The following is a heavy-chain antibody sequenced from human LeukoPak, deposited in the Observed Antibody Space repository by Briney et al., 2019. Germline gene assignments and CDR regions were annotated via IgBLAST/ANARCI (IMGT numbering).Heavy chain of an antibody. V-gene: IGHV4-34*09. Sequence: SETLSLTCAVYGGSFSGYYWSWIRQPPGKGLEWIGEINHSGSTNYNPSLKSRVTISVDTSKNQFSLKLSSVTVADTAVYYCARVRGVVPAATRFDPWGQGTLVTVSS. D-gene: IGHD2-2*01. CDR2: INHSGST. CDR1: GGSFSGYY. J-gene: IGHJ5*02. CDR3: ARVRGVVPAATRFDP.